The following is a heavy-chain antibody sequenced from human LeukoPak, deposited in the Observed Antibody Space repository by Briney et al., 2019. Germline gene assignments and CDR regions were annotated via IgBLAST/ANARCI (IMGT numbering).Heavy chain of an antibody. D-gene: IGHD2-8*01. J-gene: IGHJ4*02. Sequence: SETLSLTCTVSGGSISSYYWSWIRQPPGKGLEWIGYIYYSGSTNYNPSLKSRVTISVDTSKNQFSLKLSSVTAADTAVYYCARRLGRFNGFDYWGQGTLVTVSS. CDR1: GGSISSYY. V-gene: IGHV4-59*12. CDR3: ARRLGRFNGFDY. CDR2: IYYSGST.